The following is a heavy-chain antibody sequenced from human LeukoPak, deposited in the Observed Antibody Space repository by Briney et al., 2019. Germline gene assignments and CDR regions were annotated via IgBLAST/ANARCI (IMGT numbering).Heavy chain of an antibody. D-gene: IGHD5-18*01. Sequence: GVSLRLSCEASGFTFGSFAMYWVRQAPGKGLDWIAGIFGSGGSPHYADSVKGRFTISRDNSKNTVYLQINSLRAEDTAVYYCGKTTAGYSSGQKPAWPVDYWGQGTLVTVSS. CDR3: GKTTAGYSSGQKPAWPVDY. CDR2: IFGSGGSP. V-gene: IGHV3-23*01. J-gene: IGHJ4*02. CDR1: GFTFGSFA.